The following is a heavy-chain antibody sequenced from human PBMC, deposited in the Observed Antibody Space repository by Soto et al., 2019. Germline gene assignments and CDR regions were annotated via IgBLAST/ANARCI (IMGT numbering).Heavy chain of an antibody. J-gene: IGHJ4*02. CDR3: ARDIGYSGYDYQPHFDY. Sequence: PGGSLRLSCAASGFTFSSYAMHWVRQAPGKGLEWVAVISYDGSNKYYADSVKGRFTISRDNSKNTLYLQMNSLRAEDTAVYYCARDIGYSGYDYQPHFDYWGQGTLVTVSS. D-gene: IGHD5-12*01. CDR2: ISYDGSNK. CDR1: GFTFSSYA. V-gene: IGHV3-30-3*01.